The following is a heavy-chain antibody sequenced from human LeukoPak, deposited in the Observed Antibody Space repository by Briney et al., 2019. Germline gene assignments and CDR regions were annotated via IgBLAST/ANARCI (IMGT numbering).Heavy chain of an antibody. CDR1: GFTVSSNY. Sequence: GGSLRLSCAASGFTVSSNYMSWVRQAPGKGLEWVSSISSRGSYIYYADSLKGRITVSRDNAKNSLYLQMNSLRDEDTAIYYCTRGGLSGRYYNYMDVWGKGTTVTISS. CDR2: ISSRGSYI. J-gene: IGHJ6*03. CDR3: TRGGLSGRYYNYMDV. V-gene: IGHV3-21*06. D-gene: IGHD1-26*01.